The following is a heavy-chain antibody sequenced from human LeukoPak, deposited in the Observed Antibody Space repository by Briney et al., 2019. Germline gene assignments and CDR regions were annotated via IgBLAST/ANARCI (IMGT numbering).Heavy chain of an antibody. Sequence: PSETLSLTCAVYGGAFSGYYWSWIRQPPGKGLEWIGEINHSGSTNYNPSLKSRVTISVDTSKNQFSLRLSSVTAADTAEYYCARVGLGATSDYWGQGTLVTVSS. CDR1: GGAFSGYY. V-gene: IGHV4-34*01. CDR2: INHSGST. J-gene: IGHJ4*02. CDR3: ARVGLGATSDY. D-gene: IGHD1-26*01.